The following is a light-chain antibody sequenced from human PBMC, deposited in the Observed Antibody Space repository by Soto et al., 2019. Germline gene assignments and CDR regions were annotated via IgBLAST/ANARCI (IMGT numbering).Light chain of an antibody. Sequence: EIVLTQSPATLSLSPGDRASLSCRASQSVSTYLAWYQQKPGQAPRLLIYDASNRAAGIPARFSGSGSGTDFPLTISILAHEDFDVYYWQRRVFRCTFGGGTKVEIK. CDR2: DAS. CDR3: QRRVFRCT. CDR1: QSVSTY. V-gene: IGKV3-11*01. J-gene: IGKJ4*01.